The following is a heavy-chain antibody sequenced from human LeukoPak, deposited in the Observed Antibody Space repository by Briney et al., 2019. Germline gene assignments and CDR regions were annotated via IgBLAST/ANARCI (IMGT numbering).Heavy chain of an antibody. Sequence: GGSLRLSCAASGFTFSNAWMSWVRQAPGKGLEWVGRIKSKTDGGTTDYAAPVKGRFTISRDDSKNTLYLQMNSLKTEDTAVYYCTAQEMATIVGFDYWGQGTLVTVSS. CDR1: GFTFSNAW. CDR3: TAQEMATIVGFDY. V-gene: IGHV3-15*01. D-gene: IGHD5-24*01. J-gene: IGHJ4*02. CDR2: IKSKTDGGTT.